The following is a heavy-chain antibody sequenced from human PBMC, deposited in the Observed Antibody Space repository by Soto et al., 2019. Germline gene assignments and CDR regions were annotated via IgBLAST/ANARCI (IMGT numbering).Heavy chain of an antibody. D-gene: IGHD3-9*01. CDR2: IKSKTDGGTT. J-gene: IGHJ6*02. Sequence: GGSLRLSCAASGFTFSNAWMNWVREAPGTGLEWVGRIKSKTDGGTTDYAAPVKGRFTISRDDSKNTLYLQMNSLKTEDAAVYYCTTGPYVLRYFDWLFRDYYGMDVWGQGTTVTVYS. V-gene: IGHV3-15*07. CDR1: GFTFSNAW. CDR3: TTGPYVLRYFDWLFRDYYGMDV.